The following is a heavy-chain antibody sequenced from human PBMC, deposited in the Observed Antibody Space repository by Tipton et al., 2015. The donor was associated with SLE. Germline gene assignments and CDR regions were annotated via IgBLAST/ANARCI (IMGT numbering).Heavy chain of an antibody. CDR2: IYYSGGT. J-gene: IGHJ4*02. D-gene: IGHD3-22*01. V-gene: IGHV4-59*11. CDR3: AREGILQYSSGYMYYFDY. Sequence: TLSLTCTVSGGSISSHYWSWIRQPPGKGLEWIGYIYYSGGTNYNPSLKSRVTISVDTSKNQFSLRLSSVTAADTAVYYCAREGILQYSSGYMYYFDYWGQGTLVTVSS. CDR1: GGSISSHY.